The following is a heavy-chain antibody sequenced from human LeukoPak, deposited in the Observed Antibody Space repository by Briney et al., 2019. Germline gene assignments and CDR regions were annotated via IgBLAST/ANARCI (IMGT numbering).Heavy chain of an antibody. CDR2: IYSSGTA. CDR1: VRYIRGYY. J-gene: IGHJ4*02. CDR3: AREYGGHDYVWGSYRPYFDY. Sequence: SETLSLTCTVSVRYIRGYYWTWIRQPAGKELEWIGRIYSSGTAYYNPSLESRVTISLDTSRNQFSLKLSSVTAADTAVYYCAREYGGHDYVWGSYRPYFDYWGQGTLVTVSS. V-gene: IGHV4-4*07. D-gene: IGHD3-16*02.